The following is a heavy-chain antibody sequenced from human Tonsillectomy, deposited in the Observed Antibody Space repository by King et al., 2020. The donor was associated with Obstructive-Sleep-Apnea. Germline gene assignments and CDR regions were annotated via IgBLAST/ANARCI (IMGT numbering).Heavy chain of an antibody. Sequence: VQLVESGGGLVQPGGSLRLSCEASGFTFIDYWMSWVRPAPGKGLEWVANINQEGSEKYDVDSVKGRFTISRDNAKNLLYLQMNSLRAEDTAFYYCARATSRDYWGQGTLVTVSS. V-gene: IGHV3-7*03. CDR2: INQEGSEK. CDR3: ARATSRDY. CDR1: GFTFIDYW. D-gene: IGHD1-1*01. J-gene: IGHJ4*02.